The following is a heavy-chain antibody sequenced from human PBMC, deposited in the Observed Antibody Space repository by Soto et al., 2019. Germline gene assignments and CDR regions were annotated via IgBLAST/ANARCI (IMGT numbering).Heavy chain of an antibody. J-gene: IGHJ4*02. Sequence: QVQLVQSGAEVKRPGASVKVSCKACGYIFNNYYIHWVRQAPGQGLEWMGIISPSDGSTTYAQRFQGRVTMTRDTSTSTVYMELGSLRSDATAVFYCVTGDFYASSSDYWGQGTLVTVSS. CDR3: VTGDFYASSSDY. V-gene: IGHV1-46*02. D-gene: IGHD3-22*01. CDR1: GYIFNNYY. CDR2: ISPSDGST.